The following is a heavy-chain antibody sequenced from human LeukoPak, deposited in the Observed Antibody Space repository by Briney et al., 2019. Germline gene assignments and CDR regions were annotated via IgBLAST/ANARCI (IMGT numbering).Heavy chain of an antibody. D-gene: IGHD3-10*01. CDR1: GYTFTSYG. Sequence: ASVKVSCKASGYTFTSYGISWVRQAPGQGLEWMGWISAYNGNTNYAQKLQGRVTMTTDTSTSTAYMELRSLRSDDTAVYYCAREGRGLSGSGSYYNPYDYWGQGILVTVSS. CDR3: AREGRGLSGSGSYYNPYDY. J-gene: IGHJ4*02. V-gene: IGHV1-18*01. CDR2: ISAYNGNT.